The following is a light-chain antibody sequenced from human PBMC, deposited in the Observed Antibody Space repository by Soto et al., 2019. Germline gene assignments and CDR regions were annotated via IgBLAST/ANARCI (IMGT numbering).Light chain of an antibody. CDR2: EVN. J-gene: IGLJ2*01. CDR1: SSDVGGYNY. CDR3: SSYAGSNNPVV. Sequence: QSALTQPPSASGSPGQSVTISCTGTSSDVGGYNYVSWYQQHPGKAPKLMIYEVNKRPSGVPDRFSGSKSDNTASLTVSGLQAEDEADYYCSSYAGSNNPVVFDGGTQLTVL. V-gene: IGLV2-8*01.